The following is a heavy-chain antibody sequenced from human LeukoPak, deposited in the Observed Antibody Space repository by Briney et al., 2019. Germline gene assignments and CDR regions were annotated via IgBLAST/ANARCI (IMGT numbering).Heavy chain of an antibody. V-gene: IGHV1-46*01. Sequence: ASVKVSCKASGYTFTSYGISWVRQAPGQGLEWMGIINPSGGSTSYAQKFQGRVTMTRDTSTSTVYMELSSLRSEDTAVYYCAKTDGYNYGYYYYMDVWGKGTTVTISS. CDR1: GYTFTSYG. CDR2: INPSGGST. D-gene: IGHD5-24*01. CDR3: AKTDGYNYGYYYYMDV. J-gene: IGHJ6*03.